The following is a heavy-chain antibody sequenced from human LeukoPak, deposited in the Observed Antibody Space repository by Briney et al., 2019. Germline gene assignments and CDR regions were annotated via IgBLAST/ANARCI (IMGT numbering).Heavy chain of an antibody. CDR1: GFTFSNAW. D-gene: IGHD1-26*01. CDR2: IKSKTDGGTT. J-gene: IGHJ4*02. CDR3: TLSAWELEDY. V-gene: IGHV3-15*01. Sequence: PGGSLRLSCAASGFTFSNAWMSWVRQAPGKGLEWVGRIKSKTDGGTTDYSAPVKGRFTISRDDSKNTLYLQMDSLKTEDTAVYYCTLSAWELEDYWGQGTLVTVSS.